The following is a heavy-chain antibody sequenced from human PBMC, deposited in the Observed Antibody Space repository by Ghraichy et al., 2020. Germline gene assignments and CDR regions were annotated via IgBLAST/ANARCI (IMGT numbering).Heavy chain of an antibody. CDR1: GFTFSSYA. CDR3: AKDRARGSTSPNWYFDL. J-gene: IGHJ2*01. D-gene: IGHD2-2*01. Sequence: GGSLRLSCAASGFTFSSYAMSWVRQAPGKGLEWVSAISGSGGSTYYADSVKGRFTISRDNSKNTLYLQMNSLRAEDTAVYYCAKDRARGSTSPNWYFDLWGRGTLVTVSS. V-gene: IGHV3-23*01. CDR2: ISGSGGST.